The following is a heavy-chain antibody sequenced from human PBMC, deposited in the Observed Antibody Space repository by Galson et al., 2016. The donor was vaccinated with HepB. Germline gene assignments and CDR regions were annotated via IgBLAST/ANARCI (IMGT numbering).Heavy chain of an antibody. Sequence: CAISGDSVSGHGASWNWIRQSPSRGLEWLGRTFFRSKWYHNYAPSMKSRITLNPDTSKGQVSLVMRSVTPEDTAVYYCARGGEYGGIPSNWFDLWGQGTLVTVSS. CDR1: GDSVSGHGAS. D-gene: IGHD4-23*01. V-gene: IGHV6-1*01. CDR2: TFFRSKWYH. J-gene: IGHJ5*02. CDR3: ARGGEYGGIPSNWFDL.